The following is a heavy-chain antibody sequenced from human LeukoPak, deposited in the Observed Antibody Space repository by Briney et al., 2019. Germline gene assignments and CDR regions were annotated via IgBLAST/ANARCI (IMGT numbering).Heavy chain of an antibody. J-gene: IGHJ3*02. CDR2: INTNTGNP. CDR3: ARESCSGGGCYSDDAFDI. Sequence: GTSVKVSCKSSGYAFTTYGITWVRQAPGQGLEWLGWINTNTGNPTYAQGFTGRFVFSLDTSVSTAYLQISSLKAEDTAVYYCARESCSGGGCYSDDAFDIWGQGTMVTVSS. V-gene: IGHV7-4-1*02. D-gene: IGHD2-15*01. CDR1: GYAFTTYG.